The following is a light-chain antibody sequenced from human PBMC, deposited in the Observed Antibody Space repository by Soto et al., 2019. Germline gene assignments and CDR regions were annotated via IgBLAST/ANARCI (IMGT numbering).Light chain of an antibody. CDR3: QQYYMGWT. V-gene: IGKV1-5*01. J-gene: IGKJ1*01. Sequence: DIQMTQSPSTLSASVGDRITITCRASQSISGSLAWWQHRPGEARKLLIYDVSTLESGVPSRFSGFGSGTEFTLSISGLQPDDFGTYYCQQYYMGWTFGQGTKVDIK. CDR1: QSISGS. CDR2: DVS.